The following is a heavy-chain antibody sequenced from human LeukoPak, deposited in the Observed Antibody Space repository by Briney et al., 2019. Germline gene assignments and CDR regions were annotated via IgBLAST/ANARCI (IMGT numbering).Heavy chain of an antibody. CDR2: IKSKSDGGAT. CDR1: GFTFSNAW. D-gene: IGHD2-15*01. Sequence: PGGSLRLSCAASGFTFSNAWMSWVRQAPGKGLEWVGRIKSKSDGGATDYAAPVKGRFTISRDDSKITLYLQMNSLKTEDTAVYYCTTGGVVVVVAATLADYWGQGTLVTVSS. V-gene: IGHV3-15*01. J-gene: IGHJ4*02. CDR3: TTGGVVVVVAATLADY.